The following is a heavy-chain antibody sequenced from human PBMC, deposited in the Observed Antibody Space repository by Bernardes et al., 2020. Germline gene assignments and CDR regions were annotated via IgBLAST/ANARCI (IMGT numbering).Heavy chain of an antibody. V-gene: IGHV5-51*01. D-gene: IGHD3-22*01. CDR2: IYPIDSDI. CDR3: ARRDYYDGDGYGY. Sequence: GESLKISCQGSGYNFATYWIGWVSQMPGQGLEWMGMIYPIDSDIRYSPSFQGQVTISADESIGTAYLQWSSLKASDTAMYYCARRDYYDGDGYGYWGQGTLVTVSS. J-gene: IGHJ4*02. CDR1: GYNFATYW.